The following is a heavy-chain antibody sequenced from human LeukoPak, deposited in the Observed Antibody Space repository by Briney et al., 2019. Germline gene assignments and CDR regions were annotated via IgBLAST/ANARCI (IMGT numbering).Heavy chain of an antibody. CDR2: INYSGST. CDR1: SASISSYY. D-gene: IGHD6-6*01. Sequence: PSETLSLTCTVSSASISSYYWSWIRQPPGKGLEWIGYINYSGSTNYNPSLKSRVTISVDTSKNQFSLKLSSVTAADTAVYYCARYSSSSSFFDYWGQGTLVTVSS. V-gene: IGHV4-59*12. J-gene: IGHJ4*02. CDR3: ARYSSSSSFFDY.